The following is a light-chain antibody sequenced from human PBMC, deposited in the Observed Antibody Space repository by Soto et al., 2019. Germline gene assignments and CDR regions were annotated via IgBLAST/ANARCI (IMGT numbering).Light chain of an antibody. J-gene: IGLJ2*01. Sequence: QSALTQPPSVSAAPGQKVTISCSGSSSNIGNRDVSWYQHLPGTAPKLLIYDNNKRPSGIPDRFSGSKSGTSATLAITGLQTGDEADYYCETWDSSLRAAVFGGGTKLTVL. V-gene: IGLV1-51*01. CDR1: SSNIGNRD. CDR2: DNN. CDR3: ETWDSSLRAAV.